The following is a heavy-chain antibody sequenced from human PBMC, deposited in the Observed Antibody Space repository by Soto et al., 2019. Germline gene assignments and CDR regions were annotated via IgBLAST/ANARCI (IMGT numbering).Heavy chain of an antibody. CDR2: FDPEDGET. CDR3: ATDAVGVVIAGGGGPLDV. CDR1: GYTLTELS. Sequence: ASVKGSCKVSGYTLTELSMHWVRQAPGKGLEWMGGFDPEDGETIYAQKFQGRVTMTEDTSTDTAYMELGSLRSEDTAVYYCATDAVGVVIAGGGGPLDVWGQGTTVTVSS. V-gene: IGHV1-24*01. D-gene: IGHD3-3*01. J-gene: IGHJ6*02.